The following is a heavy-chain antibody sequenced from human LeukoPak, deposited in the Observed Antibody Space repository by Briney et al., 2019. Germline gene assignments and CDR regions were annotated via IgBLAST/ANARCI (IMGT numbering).Heavy chain of an antibody. V-gene: IGHV3-53*01. Sequence: GVLRLSCAASGFSVSSNYMSWVRQAPGKGLEWVSVIYSGGYTNYADSVKGRFTISRDNSKNTLYLQMNSLRVEDTAVYYCARDDPYGDWGQGTLVTVSS. CDR2: IYSGGYT. D-gene: IGHD4-17*01. J-gene: IGHJ4*02. CDR1: GFSVSSNY. CDR3: ARDDPYGD.